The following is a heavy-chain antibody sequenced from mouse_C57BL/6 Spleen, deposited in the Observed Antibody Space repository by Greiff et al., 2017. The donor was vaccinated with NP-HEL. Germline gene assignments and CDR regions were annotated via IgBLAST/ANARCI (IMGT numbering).Heavy chain of an antibody. V-gene: IGHV1-82*01. Sequence: QVQLKQSGPELVKPGASVKISCKASGYAFSSSWMNWVKQRPGKGLEWIGRIYPGDGDTNYNGKFKGKATLTADKSSSTAYMQLSSLTSEDSAVYFCARGAAYAVFAYWGQGTLVTVSA. J-gene: IGHJ3*01. CDR3: ARGAAYAVFAY. D-gene: IGHD2-12*01. CDR1: GYAFSSSW. CDR2: IYPGDGDT.